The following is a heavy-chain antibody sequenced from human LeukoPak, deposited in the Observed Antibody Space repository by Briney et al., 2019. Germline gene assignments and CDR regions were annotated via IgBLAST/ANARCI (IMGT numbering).Heavy chain of an antibody. CDR3: ASHLARYYYYFDL. V-gene: IGHV1-24*01. Sequence: ASVKVSCKISGYTLSVLSIHWVRQAPGERLEGVGGIDPQSGNTVYAQSLRGRATITEDTFGDAAYFELSSLTSEDTAVYFCASHLARYYYYFDLWGQGTLLTVFS. J-gene: IGHJ4*02. CDR1: GYTLSVLS. CDR2: IDPQSGNT. D-gene: IGHD3-10*01.